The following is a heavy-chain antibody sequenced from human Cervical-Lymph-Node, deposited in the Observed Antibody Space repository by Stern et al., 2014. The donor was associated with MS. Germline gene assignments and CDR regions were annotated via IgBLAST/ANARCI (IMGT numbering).Heavy chain of an antibody. Sequence: VQLVQSGSELMTPGASVKVSCKTSGYTFRDFSIDWVRQAPGRGLEWLGRNNPKTGNPVHRPGLPGRFVLSLSTSVTTAYWQIHSLKAEDTAVYYCARDRPRVSVATRGVVWFDPWGQGTLVTVSP. CDR2: NNPKTGNP. J-gene: IGHJ5*02. CDR3: ARDRPRVSVATRGVVWFDP. D-gene: IGHD5-12*01. V-gene: IGHV7-4-1*01. CDR1: GYTFRDFS.